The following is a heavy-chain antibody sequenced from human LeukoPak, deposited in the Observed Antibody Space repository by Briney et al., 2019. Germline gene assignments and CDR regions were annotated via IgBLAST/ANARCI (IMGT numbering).Heavy chain of an antibody. V-gene: IGHV3-7*01. CDR3: ARLGSSGWNYYYYGMDV. CDR1: GFTFSSYW. Sequence: PGGSLRLSCAASGFTFSSYWMSWVRQAPGKGLEWVANIKQDGSEKYYVDSVKGRFTISRDNAKNSLYLQMNSLRAEDTAVYYCARLGSSGWNYYYYGMDVWGQGTTVTVSS. J-gene: IGHJ6*02. D-gene: IGHD6-19*01. CDR2: IKQDGSEK.